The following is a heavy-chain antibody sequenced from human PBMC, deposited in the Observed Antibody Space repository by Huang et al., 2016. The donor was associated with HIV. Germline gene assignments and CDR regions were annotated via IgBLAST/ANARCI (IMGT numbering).Heavy chain of an antibody. CDR3: ATSTPDVGAGVLRSAFDI. J-gene: IGHJ3*02. CDR2: LDPEEGET. Sequence: QVQLVESGAELKKPGASVRVSGKVSGYTVSELSLHWVRQAPEKGLEWMGGLDPEEGETIYGHEWKARVTVTEEKPTDPAYMELSSLRPEDTAVYYCATSTPDVGAGVLRSAFDIWGQGTMVTVSS. V-gene: IGHV1-24*01. CDR1: GYTVSELS. D-gene: IGHD2-15*01.